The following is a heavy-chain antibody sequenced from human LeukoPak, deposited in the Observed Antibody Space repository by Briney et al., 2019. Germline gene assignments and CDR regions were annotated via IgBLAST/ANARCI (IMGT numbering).Heavy chain of an antibody. Sequence: PSETLSLTCTVSGGSISSYYWSWIRQPPGKGLEWIGEINHSGSTNYNPSLKSRVTISVDTSKNQFSLKLSSVTAADTAVYYCARTWIQLWLRQSWFDPWGQGTLVTVSS. D-gene: IGHD5-18*01. CDR1: GGSISSYY. J-gene: IGHJ5*02. CDR3: ARTWIQLWLRQSWFDP. CDR2: INHSGST. V-gene: IGHV4-34*01.